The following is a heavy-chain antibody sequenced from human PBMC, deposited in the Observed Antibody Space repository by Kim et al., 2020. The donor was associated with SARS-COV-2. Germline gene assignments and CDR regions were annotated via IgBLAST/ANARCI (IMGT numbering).Heavy chain of an antibody. V-gene: IGHV3-23*01. J-gene: IGHJ6*02. CDR2: ISGSGGST. Sequence: GGSLRLSCAASGFTFSSYAMSWVRQAPGKGLEWVSAISGSGGSTYYADSVKGRFTISRDNSKNTLYLQMNSLRAEDTAVYYCAKDFPPLVQSPRGYGMDVWGQGTTVTVSS. CDR1: GFTFSSYA. D-gene: IGHD6-13*01. CDR3: AKDFPPLVQSPRGYGMDV.